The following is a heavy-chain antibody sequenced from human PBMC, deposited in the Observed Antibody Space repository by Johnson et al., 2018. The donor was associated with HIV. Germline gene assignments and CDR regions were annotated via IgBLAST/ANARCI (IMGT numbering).Heavy chain of an antibody. V-gene: IGHV3-23*04. J-gene: IGHJ3*02. CDR1: GFPFSDYY. CDR3: VREGAPSGRDFGAFDI. Sequence: VQLVESGGGLVKPGGSLRLSCAASGFPFSDYYMRCIRQALGKGLEWVSGMSAGGDRPYHSDSVRGRFTISRDNSKNTLFLQMNSLRPDDTAVYYCVREGAPSGRDFGAFDIWGQGTVVTVSS. CDR2: MSAGGDRP. D-gene: IGHD1-26*01.